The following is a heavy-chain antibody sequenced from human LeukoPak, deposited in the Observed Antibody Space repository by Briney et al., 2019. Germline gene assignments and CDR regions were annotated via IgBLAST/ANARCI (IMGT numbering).Heavy chain of an antibody. Sequence: PSETLSLTCAVYGGSFSGYYRAWIGQSLGKGLEWIGQINHSGSTNYNPSLKSRVTISVDTSKNQFSLKVSSVTAADTAIYYCAREREESGAWYERPHFDYWGQGALLTVSS. D-gene: IGHD6-13*01. J-gene: IGHJ4*02. V-gene: IGHV4-34*01. CDR3: AREREESGAWYERPHFDY. CDR2: INHSGST. CDR1: GGSFSGYY.